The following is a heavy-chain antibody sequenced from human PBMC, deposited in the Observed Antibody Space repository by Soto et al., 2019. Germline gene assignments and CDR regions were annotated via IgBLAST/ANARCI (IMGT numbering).Heavy chain of an antibody. V-gene: IGHV3-30-3*01. D-gene: IGHD3-10*01. CDR3: ARPSFGSGSYYRYYYSMDV. CDR1: GFIFNNYD. Sequence: GGSLRLSCAASGFIFNNYDIHWVRQAPGKGLEWVALISYDGSNKYYADSVKGRFTISRDNSKNTLYLQMNSLRAEDTAVYYCARPSFGSGSYYRYYYSMDVWGQGATVTVSS. CDR2: ISYDGSNK. J-gene: IGHJ6*02.